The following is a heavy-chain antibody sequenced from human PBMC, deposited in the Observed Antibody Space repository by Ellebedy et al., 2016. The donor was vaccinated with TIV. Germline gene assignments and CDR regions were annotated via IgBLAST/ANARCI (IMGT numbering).Heavy chain of an antibody. CDR1: GYTFTRYY. Sequence: ASVKVSCKVSGYTFTRYYLYWVRQAPGQGLDWTGIINPTSGDSNYAQKFQGRVTMTRDTSTSTVYMELSSLRSEDTAVYYCARGDNYYYDSSGYYYSHWGQGTLVTVSS. D-gene: IGHD3-22*01. V-gene: IGHV1-46*01. CDR2: INPTSGDS. J-gene: IGHJ4*02. CDR3: ARGDNYYYDSSGYYYSH.